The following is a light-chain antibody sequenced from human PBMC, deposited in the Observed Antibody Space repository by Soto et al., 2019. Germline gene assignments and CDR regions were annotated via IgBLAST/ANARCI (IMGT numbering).Light chain of an antibody. J-gene: IGKJ4*01. CDR2: KAS. CDR3: QQYSIYPLT. CDR1: QSISYW. Sequence: DIQMTQSPSTLSASVGDRVTITFRTSQSISYWLAWYQQKPWKTPNLLIYKASSLKSGVPSRFSGSGSGTDFTLTISSLQPDDFATYYCQQYSIYPLTFGGGTKVEIK. V-gene: IGKV1-5*03.